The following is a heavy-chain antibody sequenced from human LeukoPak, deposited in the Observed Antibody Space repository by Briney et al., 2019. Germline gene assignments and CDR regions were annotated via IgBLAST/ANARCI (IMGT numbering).Heavy chain of an antibody. J-gene: IGHJ6*03. V-gene: IGHV4-39*07. Sequence: SETLSLTCTVSGGSISSSSYYWGWIRQPPGKGLEWIGSIYYSGSTNYNPSLKSRVTMSVDTSKNQFSLKLSSVTAADTAVYYCARDSMVRGVILPPYYYYMVVCGKGATVTISS. D-gene: IGHD3-10*01. CDR1: GGSISSSSYY. CDR2: IYYSGST. CDR3: ARDSMVRGVILPPYYYYMVV.